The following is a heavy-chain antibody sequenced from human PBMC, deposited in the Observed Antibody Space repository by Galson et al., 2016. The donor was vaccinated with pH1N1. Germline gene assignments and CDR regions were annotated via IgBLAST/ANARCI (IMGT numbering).Heavy chain of an antibody. J-gene: IGHJ2*01. CDR3: ARGPVYWYFDL. V-gene: IGHV1-8*01. CDR1: GYTLTSYD. Sequence: SVKVSCKASGYTLTSYDINWVRQATGQGLEWMGWMNPNNGNADYAPKFQSRVTLTRNASINTAYMELSSLTSEDPAVYYCARGPVYWYFDLWGRGTPVIVSS. CDR2: MNPNNGNA.